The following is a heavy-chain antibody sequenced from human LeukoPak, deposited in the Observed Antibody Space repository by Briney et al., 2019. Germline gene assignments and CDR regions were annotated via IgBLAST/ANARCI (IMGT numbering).Heavy chain of an antibody. J-gene: IGHJ4*02. CDR3: ARGIAVADTGDY. V-gene: IGHV3-21*01. D-gene: IGHD6-19*01. CDR1: GFTFSISA. Sequence: GGSLRLSCAASGFTFSISAMSWVRQAPGKGLEWVSSISSSSSYIYYADSVKGRFTISRDNAKNSLYLQMNSLRAEDTAVYYCARGIAVADTGDYWGQGTLVTVSS. CDR2: ISSSSSYI.